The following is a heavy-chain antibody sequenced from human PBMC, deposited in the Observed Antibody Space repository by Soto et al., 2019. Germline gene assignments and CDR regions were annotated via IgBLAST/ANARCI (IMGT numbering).Heavy chain of an antibody. CDR1: GGSIVSDDYY. D-gene: IGHD3-22*01. CDR3: ARDPHYCDSSGYYSDAFDI. V-gene: IGHV4-30-4*01. Sequence: SETLSVTCTVSGGSIVSDDYYWSLFRQPPGKGLEWIGFIYYSGSTYYNPSLKSRVTISVDTSKNQFSLQLNSVTPEDTAVYYCARDPHYCDSSGYYSDAFDIWGQGTMVTVSS. J-gene: IGHJ3*02. CDR2: IYYSGST.